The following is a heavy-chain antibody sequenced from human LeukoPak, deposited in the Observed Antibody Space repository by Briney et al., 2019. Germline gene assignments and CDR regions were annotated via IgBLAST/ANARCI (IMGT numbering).Heavy chain of an antibody. CDR3: ARDSLIFGVVTTFDY. CDR1: GFTFSRFN. J-gene: IGHJ4*02. V-gene: IGHV3-48*01. D-gene: IGHD3-3*01. CDR2: ISTTGTI. Sequence: GGSLRLSCAASGFTFSRFNMNWLRQAPGKGLEWLSYISTTGTIYYAESVKGRFSISRDNAKNSLYLQMNSLRPEDTAVYYCARDSLIFGVVTTFDYWGQGTLVTVSS.